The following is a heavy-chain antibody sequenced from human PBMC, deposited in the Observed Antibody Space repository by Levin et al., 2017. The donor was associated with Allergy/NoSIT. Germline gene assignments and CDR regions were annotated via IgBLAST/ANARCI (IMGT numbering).Heavy chain of an antibody. V-gene: IGHV1-18*01. J-gene: IGHJ6*02. D-gene: IGHD2-8*01. CDR1: GYTFTSYG. CDR3: ARDIVLMVYAIPDYYYYGMDV. Sequence: RASVKVSCKASGYTFTSYGISWVRQAPGQGLEWMGWISAYNGNTNYAQKLQGRVTMTTDTSTSTAYMELRSLRSDDTAVYYCARDIVLMVYAIPDYYYYGMDVWGQGTTVTVSS. CDR2: ISAYNGNT.